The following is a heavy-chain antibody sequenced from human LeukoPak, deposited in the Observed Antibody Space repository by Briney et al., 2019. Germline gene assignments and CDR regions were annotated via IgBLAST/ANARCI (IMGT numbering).Heavy chain of an antibody. Sequence: RGSLRLSCAASGFTFSDYYMSWIRQAPGKGLEWISYISFRSGNTNNADSVKGRFNISRDNAKHSLYLQMNSLRAEDTAVYYCAREYGAENYFDNWVQGPLVTVTS. CDR2: ISFRSGNT. V-gene: IGHV3-11*05. CDR3: AREYGAENYFDN. D-gene: IGHD3-10*01. CDR1: GFTFSDYY. J-gene: IGHJ4*02.